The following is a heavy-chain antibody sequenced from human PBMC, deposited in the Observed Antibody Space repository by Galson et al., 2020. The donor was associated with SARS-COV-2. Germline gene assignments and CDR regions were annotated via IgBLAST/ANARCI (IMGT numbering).Heavy chain of an antibody. CDR2: ISGHNGKT. D-gene: IGHD3-10*01. J-gene: IGHJ4*02. CDR3: ARQIGFGEWIDY. CDR1: GYTFSSYG. V-gene: IGHV1-18*01. Sequence: GESLKISCKASGYTFSSYGISWVRQAPGQGLEWMGWISGHNGKTNYAQKVQGRVRMTTDTSASTAYMELRSLRSDDTAVYYCARQIGFGEWIDYWGQGTLITVSS.